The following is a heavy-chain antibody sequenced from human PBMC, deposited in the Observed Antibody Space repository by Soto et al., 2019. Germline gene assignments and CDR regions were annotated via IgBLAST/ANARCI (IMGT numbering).Heavy chain of an antibody. Sequence: EVQLLDSGGGLVQPGGSLRLSCAASGFTFSSYVMSWVRQAPGKGLEWVSTISAGGGSTYYADSVKGRFTISRDNSKNTLYLKMNSLRPEDTAVYYCAKEGALGLYYFDYWGQGSLVTVSS. D-gene: IGHD3-10*01. CDR3: AKEGALGLYYFDY. V-gene: IGHV3-23*01. CDR2: ISAGGGST. J-gene: IGHJ4*02. CDR1: GFTFSSYV.